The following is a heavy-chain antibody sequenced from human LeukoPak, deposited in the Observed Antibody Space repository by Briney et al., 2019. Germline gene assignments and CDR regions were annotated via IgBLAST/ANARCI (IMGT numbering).Heavy chain of an antibody. CDR2: ISYSGST. V-gene: IGHV4-39*01. CDR1: GGSISSSSYY. D-gene: IGHD2-15*01. CDR3: ASALGYCSGGSCEYFFDD. J-gene: IGHJ4*02. Sequence: SETLSLTCTVSGGSISSSSYYWGWTRQPPGKGLEWIGSISYSGSTYYNSSLKSRVTMSADTSKSQFSLKLSSVTAADTAVYFCASALGYCSGGSCEYFFDDWGQGTLVTVSS.